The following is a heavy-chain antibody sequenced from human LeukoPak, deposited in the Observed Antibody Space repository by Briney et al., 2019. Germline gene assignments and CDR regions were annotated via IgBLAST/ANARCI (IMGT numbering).Heavy chain of an antibody. D-gene: IGHD4-23*01. CDR2: ISAYNGNT. CDR3: ARMGLRWWFDP. J-gene: IGHJ5*02. CDR1: GYTFTGY. V-gene: IGHV1-18*01. Sequence: ASVKVSCKASGYTFTGYMHWVRQAPGQGLEWMGWISAYNGNTNYAQKLQGRVTMTTDTSTSTAYMELRSLRSDDTAVYYCARMGLRWWFDPWGQGTLVTVSS.